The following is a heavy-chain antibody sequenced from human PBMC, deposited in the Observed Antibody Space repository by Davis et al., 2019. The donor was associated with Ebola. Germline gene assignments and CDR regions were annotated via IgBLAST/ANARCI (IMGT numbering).Heavy chain of an antibody. CDR2: ISYDGSNK. D-gene: IGHD3-3*01. CDR3: ARDLPKYYDFWSGYFDY. J-gene: IGHJ4*02. Sequence: GGSLRLSCAASGFTFSSYAMHWVRQAPGKGLEWVAVISYDGSNKYYADSVKGRFTISRDNAKNSLYLQMNSLRAEDTAVYYCARDLPKYYDFWSGYFDYWGQGTLVTVSS. CDR1: GFTFSSYA. V-gene: IGHV3-30-3*01.